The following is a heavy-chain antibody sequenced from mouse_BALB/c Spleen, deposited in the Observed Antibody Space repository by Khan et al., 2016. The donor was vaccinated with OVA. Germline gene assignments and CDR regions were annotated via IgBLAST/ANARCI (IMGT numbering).Heavy chain of an antibody. CDR3: TSHGSVYTWFGY. CDR2: IDPTTGYT. D-gene: IGHD1-1*01. Sequence: QVQLQQSGAELAKPGASVKMSCKASDYTFTNYWMHWVNQRPGQGLEWIGYIDPTTGYTEYNQKFKDQATLTADTSSNTSSMQRSTLTSEESAVYYCTSHGSVYTWFGYWGQGTLVSVSA. J-gene: IGHJ3*01. V-gene: IGHV1-7*01. CDR1: DYTFTNYW.